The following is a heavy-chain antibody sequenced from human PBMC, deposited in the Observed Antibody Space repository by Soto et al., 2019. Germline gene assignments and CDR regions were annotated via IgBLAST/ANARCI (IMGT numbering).Heavy chain of an antibody. Sequence: SVKVSCKASGGTFSNYAISWVRQAPGQGPEWMGGIIPVFGTANYAQKFQGRVTINADESTSTAYMELSRLRSEDTAVYYCARSITGAKYNWFDPWGLGTLATVSS. D-gene: IGHD1-20*01. J-gene: IGHJ5*02. CDR3: ARSITGAKYNWFDP. V-gene: IGHV1-69*13. CDR2: IIPVFGTA. CDR1: GGTFSNYA.